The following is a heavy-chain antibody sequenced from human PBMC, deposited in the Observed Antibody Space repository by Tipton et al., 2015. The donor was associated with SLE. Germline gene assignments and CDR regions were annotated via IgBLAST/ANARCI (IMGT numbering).Heavy chain of an antibody. J-gene: IGHJ6*03. CDR2: FHYTGIT. D-gene: IGHD3-3*02. V-gene: IGHV4-39*07. Sequence: GLVKPSETLSLTCTVSGGSISSSSYYWGWIRQPPGKGLEWIATFHYTGITYYAPSLKSRVSHLLDMSNEEFSLKLFSVTAADTAIYYCARSHSLNIFGVTIPGAMDVWGKGISVTVSS. CDR1: GGSISSSSYY. CDR3: ARSHSLNIFGVTIPGAMDV.